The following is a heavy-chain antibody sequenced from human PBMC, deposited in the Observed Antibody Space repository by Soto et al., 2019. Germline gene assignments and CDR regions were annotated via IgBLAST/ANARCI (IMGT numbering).Heavy chain of an antibody. V-gene: IGHV4-59*01. CDR2: IYYSGST. CDR3: ARGYYYGSGSQLDY. CDR1: GGSISRYY. D-gene: IGHD3-10*01. Sequence: QVQLQESGPGLVKPSETLSLTCSVSGGSISRYYWSWIRQPPGKGLEWIGYIYYSGSTDYNPSLKRRVAMSVVTAKNLYSVNQRSVTAAGTAVYYGARGYYYGSGSQLDYWGQGTLVTVSS. J-gene: IGHJ4*02.